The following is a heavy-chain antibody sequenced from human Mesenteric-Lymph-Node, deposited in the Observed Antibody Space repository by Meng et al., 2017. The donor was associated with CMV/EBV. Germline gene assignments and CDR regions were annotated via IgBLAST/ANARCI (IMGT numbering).Heavy chain of an antibody. Sequence: GGSLRLSCAASGFTFSSYAMSWVRQAPGKGLEWVSTISGSGDSTYFADSVKGRFTISRDNSRNSLYLQMNSLRAEDTAVYYCARNMDVWGQGTTVTVSS. CDR2: ISGSGDST. CDR3: ARNMDV. V-gene: IGHV3-23*01. CDR1: GFTFSSYA. J-gene: IGHJ6*02.